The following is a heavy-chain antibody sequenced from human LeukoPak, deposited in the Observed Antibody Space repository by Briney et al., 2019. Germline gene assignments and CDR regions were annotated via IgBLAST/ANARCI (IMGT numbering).Heavy chain of an antibody. V-gene: IGHV1-2*06. CDR2: INPYSGDT. J-gene: IGHJ4*02. CDR3: ARDQGSLTRSWYTGY. CDR1: GYTLTGYH. D-gene: IGHD6-13*01. Sequence: ASVKVSCTASGYTLTGYHIHWVRQASGQGLEWMGRINPYSGDTNFAQKFQGRVTMTRDTSITTAYMDLSSLTPDDTAVYFCARDQGSLTRSWYTGYWGQGTQVTVSS.